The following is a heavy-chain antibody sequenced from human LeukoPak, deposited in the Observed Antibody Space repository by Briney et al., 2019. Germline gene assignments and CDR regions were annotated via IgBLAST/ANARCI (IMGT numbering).Heavy chain of an antibody. D-gene: IGHD4-17*01. V-gene: IGHV1-46*01. Sequence: ASVKVSCKASGYTFTSYYMHWVRQAPGQGLEWMGIINPSGGSTSYAQKFQGRVTMTRDTSTSTVYMELSSLRSEDTAVYYCARVTFNDYGDYRFDYWGQGTLVTVSS. J-gene: IGHJ4*02. CDR2: INPSGGST. CDR3: ARVTFNDYGDYRFDY. CDR1: GYTFTSYY.